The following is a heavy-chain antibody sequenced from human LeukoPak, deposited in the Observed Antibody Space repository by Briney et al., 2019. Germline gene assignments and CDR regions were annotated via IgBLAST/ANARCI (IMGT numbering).Heavy chain of an antibody. Sequence: SVKVSCKASGGTFSSYAISWVRQAPGQGLEWMGRIIPIFGIPNYAQKFQGRVTITADKSTSTAYMELSSLRSEDTAVYYCASGVGATPSLFDYWGQGTLVTVSS. D-gene: IGHD1-26*01. V-gene: IGHV1-69*04. CDR2: IIPIFGIP. CDR3: ASGVGATPSLFDY. CDR1: GGTFSSYA. J-gene: IGHJ4*02.